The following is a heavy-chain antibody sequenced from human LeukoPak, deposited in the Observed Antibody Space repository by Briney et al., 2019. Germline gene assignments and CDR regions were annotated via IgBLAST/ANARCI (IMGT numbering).Heavy chain of an antibody. CDR2: ISGSGDTT. J-gene: IGHJ4*02. Sequence: GGSLRLSCAASGFTFRSCAMSWVRQAPGKGLEWVSAISGSGDTTYYADSVKGRFTISRDNSKNTLYLQMNSLRPEDTAVYYCAKVGARGCSSSTCFIYWGQGTLVTVSS. CDR1: GFTFRSCA. D-gene: IGHD2-2*01. CDR3: AKVGARGCSSSTCFIY. V-gene: IGHV3-23*01.